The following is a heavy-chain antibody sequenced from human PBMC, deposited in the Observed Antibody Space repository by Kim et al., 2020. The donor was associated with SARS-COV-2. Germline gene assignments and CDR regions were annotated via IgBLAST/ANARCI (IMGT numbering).Heavy chain of an antibody. J-gene: IGHJ5*02. D-gene: IGHD6-6*01. CDR3: ARDQVDYSSSSKGRENWFDP. Sequence: SETLSLTCTVSGGSISSGGYYWSWIRQHPGKGLEWIGYIYYSGSTYYNPSLKSRVTISVDTSKNQFSLKLSSVTAADTAVYYCARDQVDYSSSSKGRENWFDPWGQGTLVTVSS. CDR1: GGSISSGGYY. V-gene: IGHV4-31*03. CDR2: IYYSGST.